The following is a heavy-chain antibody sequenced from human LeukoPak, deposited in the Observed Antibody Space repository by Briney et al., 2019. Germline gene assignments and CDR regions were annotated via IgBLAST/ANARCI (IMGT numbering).Heavy chain of an antibody. V-gene: IGHV1-46*01. Sequence: GYXFTSYYMHWVRQAPGQGLEWMXLINPSGGSTSYAQKFQGRVTMTRDTSTSTVYMELSSLRSEDTAVYYCARDREITMVRGVIGGYFDYWGQGTLVTVSS. CDR3: ARDREITMVRGVIGGYFDY. CDR2: INPSGGST. J-gene: IGHJ4*02. CDR1: GYXFTSYY. D-gene: IGHD3-10*01.